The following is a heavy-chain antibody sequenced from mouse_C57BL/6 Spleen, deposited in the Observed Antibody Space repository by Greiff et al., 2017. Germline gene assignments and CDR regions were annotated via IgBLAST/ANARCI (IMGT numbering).Heavy chain of an antibody. Sequence: QVQLKQSGPELVKPGASVKISCKASGYAFSSSWMNWVKQRPGKGLEWIGRIYPGDGDTNYNGKFKGKATLTADKSSSTAYMQLSSLTSEDSAVYFCAREGTTVVASPLDYWGQGTTLTVSS. CDR2: IYPGDGDT. J-gene: IGHJ2*01. D-gene: IGHD1-1*01. CDR3: AREGTTVVASPLDY. V-gene: IGHV1-82*01. CDR1: GYAFSSSW.